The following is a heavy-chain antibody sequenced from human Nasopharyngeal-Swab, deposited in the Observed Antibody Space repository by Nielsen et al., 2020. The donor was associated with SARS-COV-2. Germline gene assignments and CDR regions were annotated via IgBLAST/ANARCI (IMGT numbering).Heavy chain of an antibody. CDR1: GGSISSSSYY. Sequence: SETLSLTCTVSGGSISSSSYYWGWIRQPPGKGLEWIGSIYYSGSTYYNPSLKSRVTISVDTSKNQFSLKLSSVTAADTAVYYCAREHGDRNYYYYGMDVWGQGTTVTVSS. CDR3: AREHGDRNYYYYGMDV. CDR2: IYYSGST. D-gene: IGHD4-17*01. J-gene: IGHJ6*02. V-gene: IGHV4-39*07.